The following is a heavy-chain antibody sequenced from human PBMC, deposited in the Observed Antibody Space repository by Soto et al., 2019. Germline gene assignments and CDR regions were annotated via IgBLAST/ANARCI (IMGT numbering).Heavy chain of an antibody. CDR2: IDYSGST. V-gene: IGHV4-59*12. D-gene: IGHD4-17*01. J-gene: IGHJ3*02. Sequence: QVQLQASGPGLVKPSETLSLTCTVSGGYISTYYWSWIRQPQGKGLEWIGEIDYSGSTNYIPSLKSRVTISADTSKPQLCLKLSSVTDVYTAVYYWARTYGLSSLDIWGQGTTVSGFS. CDR1: GGYISTYY. CDR3: ARTYGLSSLDI.